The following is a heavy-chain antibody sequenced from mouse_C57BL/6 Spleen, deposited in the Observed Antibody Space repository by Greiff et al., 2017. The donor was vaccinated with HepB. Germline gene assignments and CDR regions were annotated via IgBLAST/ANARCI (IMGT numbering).Heavy chain of an antibody. CDR2: ISGGGGNT. V-gene: IGHV5-9*01. CDR3: ARHSNYVYFDG. D-gene: IGHD2-5*01. Sequence: EVQGVESGGGLVKPGGSLKLSCAASGFTFSSYTMSWVRQTPGNRLEWVATISGGGGNTYYPDSVKGRFTLSRDNAKNTLYLQMSSLRSEDTALYYCARHSNYVYFDGWGTGTTVTVSA. CDR1: GFTFSSYT. J-gene: IGHJ1*03.